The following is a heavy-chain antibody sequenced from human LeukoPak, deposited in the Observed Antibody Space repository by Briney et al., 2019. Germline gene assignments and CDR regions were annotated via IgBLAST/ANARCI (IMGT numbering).Heavy chain of an antibody. V-gene: IGHV3-7*03. Sequence: PGGFLRLSCAASGFTFSSYWMNWARQAPGKGLEWVASINHNGNVNYYVDSVKGRFTISRDNAKNSLYLQTSNLRAEDTAVYFCARGGGLDVWGQGATVTVSS. CDR2: INHNGNVN. J-gene: IGHJ6*02. CDR1: GFTFSSYW. D-gene: IGHD3-16*01. CDR3: ARGGGLDV.